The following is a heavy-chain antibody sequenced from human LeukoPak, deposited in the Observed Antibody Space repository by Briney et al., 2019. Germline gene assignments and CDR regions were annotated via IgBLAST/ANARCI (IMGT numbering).Heavy chain of an antibody. CDR1: SYTFTTYG. D-gene: IGHD2-15*01. J-gene: IGHJ4*02. V-gene: IGHV1-18*01. CDR2: ISLYNGNT. Sequence: ASVKVSCKASSYTFTTYGISWVRQAPGQGLEWMGWISLYNGNTNYAQKLQGRVTMTTDTSTSTAYMELRSLRSDDTAVYYCARDRAVVVAATDYWGQGTLVTVSS. CDR3: ARDRAVVVAATDY.